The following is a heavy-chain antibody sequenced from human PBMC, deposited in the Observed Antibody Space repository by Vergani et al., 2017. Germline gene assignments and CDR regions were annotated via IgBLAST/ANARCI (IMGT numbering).Heavy chain of an antibody. Sequence: QVQLQESGPGLVKPSETLSLTCAVSGFSIDNGYYWDWIRQPPGKGLEWIGEINHSGSTNYNPSLKSRVTISVDTSKNQFSLKLSSVTAADTAVYYCARGLAAQAYYMDVWGKGP. D-gene: IGHD6-6*01. CDR1: GFSIDNGYY. CDR3: ARGLAAQAYYMDV. CDR2: INHSGST. V-gene: IGHV4-38-2*01. J-gene: IGHJ6*03.